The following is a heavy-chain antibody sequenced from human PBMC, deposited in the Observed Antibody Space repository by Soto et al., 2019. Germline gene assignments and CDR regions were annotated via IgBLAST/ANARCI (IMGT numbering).Heavy chain of an antibody. Sequence: ASETLSLTCTVSGGSISSYYWIWIRQPPGKGLEWIGYIYYSGSTNYNPSLKSRVTISVDTSKNQFSLKLSSVTAADTAVYYCARYDSGWSTFEYWGQGTLVTVSS. D-gene: IGHD6-19*01. J-gene: IGHJ4*02. CDR2: IYYSGST. CDR3: ARYDSGWSTFEY. CDR1: GGSISSYY. V-gene: IGHV4-59*01.